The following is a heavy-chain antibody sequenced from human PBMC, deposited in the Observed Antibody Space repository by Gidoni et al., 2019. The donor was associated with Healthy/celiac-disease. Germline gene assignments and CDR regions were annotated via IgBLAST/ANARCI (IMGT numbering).Heavy chain of an antibody. J-gene: IGHJ4*02. CDR1: GFTFSSYS. Sequence: EVQLVESGGGLVKPGGSLRLSCAASGFTFSSYSMNWVRQAPGKGLGWVSSISSSSSYIYYADSVKGGFTISRDNAKNSLYLQMNSLRAEDTAVYYCAREGGDVVVPAAPFDYWGQGTLVTVSS. V-gene: IGHV3-21*01. D-gene: IGHD2-2*01. CDR2: ISSSSSYI. CDR3: AREGGDVVVPAAPFDY.